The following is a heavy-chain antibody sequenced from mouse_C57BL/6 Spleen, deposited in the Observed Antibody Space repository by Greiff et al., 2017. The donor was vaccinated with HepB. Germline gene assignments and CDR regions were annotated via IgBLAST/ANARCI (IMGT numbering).Heavy chain of an antibody. Sequence: LVESGAELVKPGASVKISCKASGYAFSSYWMNWVKQRPGKGLEWIGQIYPGDGDTNYNGKFKGKATLTADKSSSTAYMQLSSLTSEDSAVYFCARDYSNYAMDYWGQGTSVTVSS. J-gene: IGHJ4*01. CDR2: IYPGDGDT. CDR3: ARDYSNYAMDY. CDR1: GYAFSSYW. D-gene: IGHD2-5*01. V-gene: IGHV1-80*01.